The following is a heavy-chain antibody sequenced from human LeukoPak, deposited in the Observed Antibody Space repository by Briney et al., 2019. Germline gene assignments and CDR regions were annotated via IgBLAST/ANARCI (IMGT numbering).Heavy chain of an antibody. CDR1: GFTFSSYS. V-gene: IGHV3-48*04. D-gene: IGHD6-13*01. CDR3: ARSLTPYSSSWFDAFDI. Sequence: GGSLRLSCAASGFTFSSYSMNWVRQAPGKGLEWVSYISSSSSTIYYADSVKGRFTISRDNAKNSLYLQMNSLRAEDTAVYYCARSLTPYSSSWFDAFDIWGQGTMVTVSS. J-gene: IGHJ3*02. CDR2: ISSSSSTI.